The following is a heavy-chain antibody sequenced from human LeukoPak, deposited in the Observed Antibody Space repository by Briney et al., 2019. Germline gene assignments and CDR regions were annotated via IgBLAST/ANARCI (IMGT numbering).Heavy chain of an antibody. CDR3: AKDQSGWSGYATPGH. CDR2: ISYDGSNK. Sequence: GGSLRLSCAASGFTFSGAYMHWVRQAPGKGLEWVAVISYDGSNKYYADSVKGRFTISRDNSKNTLYLQMNSLRAEDTAVYYCAKDQSGWSGYATPGHWGQGTLVTVSS. D-gene: IGHD5-12*01. V-gene: IGHV3-30*18. J-gene: IGHJ4*02. CDR1: GFTFSGAY.